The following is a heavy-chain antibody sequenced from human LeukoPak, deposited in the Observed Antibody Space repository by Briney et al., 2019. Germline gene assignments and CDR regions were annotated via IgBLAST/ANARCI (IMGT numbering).Heavy chain of an antibody. CDR3: TNTYGGSSVDY. J-gene: IGHJ4*02. D-gene: IGHD1-26*01. CDR1: GFTFSDSV. CDR2: IRSKAKSCAT. Sequence: AGGSLRLSCAASGFTFSDSVIHWVRQTAGKGLEWVGRIRSKAKSCATTYGESMKGRFTISRDDSKNTAYLQMNSLKTDDTAVYYCTNTYGGSSVDYWGQGTIVIVCS. V-gene: IGHV3-73*01.